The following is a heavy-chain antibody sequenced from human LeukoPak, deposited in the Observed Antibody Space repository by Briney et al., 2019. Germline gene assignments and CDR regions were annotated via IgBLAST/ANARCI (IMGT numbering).Heavy chain of an antibody. J-gene: IGHJ4*02. Sequence: GGSLRLSCAASGFTFSSYSMNWVRQAPGKGLEWVSSISSSSYIYYADSVKGRFTISRDNAKNSLYLQMNSLRAEDTAVYYCATDLIVGATTTYDYWGQGTLVTVSS. D-gene: IGHD1-26*01. CDR3: ATDLIVGATTTYDY. V-gene: IGHV3-21*01. CDR1: GFTFSSYS. CDR2: ISSSSYI.